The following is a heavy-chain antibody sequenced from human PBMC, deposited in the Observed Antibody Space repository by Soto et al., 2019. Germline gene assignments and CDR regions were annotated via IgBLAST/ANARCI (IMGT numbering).Heavy chain of an antibody. CDR2: INPNSGGT. Sequence: ASVKVSCKASGYTFTGYYIHWVRQAPGQGLEWMGWINPNSGGTNYAQKFQGWVTMTRDTSINTAYMELTRLISDDTAVYYCATHSIAATGTPDPKFDYWGQGTLVTVYS. CDR1: GYTFTGYY. D-gene: IGHD6-13*01. V-gene: IGHV1-2*04. CDR3: ATHSIAATGTPDPKFDY. J-gene: IGHJ4*02.